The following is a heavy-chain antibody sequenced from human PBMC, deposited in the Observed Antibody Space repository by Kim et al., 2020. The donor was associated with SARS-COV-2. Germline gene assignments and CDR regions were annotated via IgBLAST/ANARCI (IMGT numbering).Heavy chain of an antibody. CDR3: ARVLRYSDSGGFHQYCFDL. V-gene: IGHV4-4*07. Sequence: SETLSLTCTVSGVSISSHYWSWIRQPAGKGLEWIGRVYPSGTTNDNPSLKSRLRMSVDASKNQVSLTLTSVTAADTGVYFCARVLRYSDSGGFHQYCFDLWGQGTRVIVSS. CDR1: GVSISSHY. CDR2: VYPSGTT. J-gene: IGHJ1*01. D-gene: IGHD3-22*01.